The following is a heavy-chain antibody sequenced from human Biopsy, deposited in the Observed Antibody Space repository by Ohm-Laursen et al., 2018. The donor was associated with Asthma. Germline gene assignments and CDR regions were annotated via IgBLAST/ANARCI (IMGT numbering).Heavy chain of an antibody. CDR2: ISYDGSNK. J-gene: IGHJ6*02. CDR1: GFTFSSYG. V-gene: IGHV3-30*18. CDR3: AKDTEERYDFWSGLSYNYYGMDV. D-gene: IGHD3-3*01. Sequence: SLRLSCSASGFTFSSYGMYWVRQAPGKGLEWVAVISYDGSNKYYADSVKGRFTISRDNSKNTLYLQMNSLRAKDTAVYYCAKDTEERYDFWSGLSYNYYGMDVWGQGTTVTVSS.